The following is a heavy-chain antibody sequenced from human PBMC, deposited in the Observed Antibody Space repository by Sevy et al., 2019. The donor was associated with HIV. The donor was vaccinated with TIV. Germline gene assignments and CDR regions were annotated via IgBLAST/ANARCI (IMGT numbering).Heavy chain of an antibody. V-gene: IGHV4-59*08. Sequence: SETPSLTCTVSGGSINSDHWNWIRQPPGKGLEWIGYVYYTGGTNYNPSLKNRVTISVDRTKNQFSLKLTSVTAADTAGEEGAGREGGGVWGQGTMVTVSS. CDR1: GGSINSDH. CDR3: AGREGGGV. J-gene: IGHJ3*01. CDR2: VYYTGGT. D-gene: IGHD3-16*01.